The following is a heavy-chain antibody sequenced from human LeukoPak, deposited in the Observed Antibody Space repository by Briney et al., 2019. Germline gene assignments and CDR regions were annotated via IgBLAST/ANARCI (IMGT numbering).Heavy chain of an antibody. J-gene: IGHJ4*02. V-gene: IGHV3-7*03. Sequence: GGSLRLSCAASGLTLSHYYMTWVRQAPGKGLEWVANINRVGGEIYYVDSVKGRFTISRDNAKNSLYLQMNSLRADDTAVYYCVKDSPPRYSGSPPAYWGQGTLVTVSS. D-gene: IGHD1-26*01. CDR2: INRVGGEI. CDR1: GLTLSHYY. CDR3: VKDSPPRYSGSPPAY.